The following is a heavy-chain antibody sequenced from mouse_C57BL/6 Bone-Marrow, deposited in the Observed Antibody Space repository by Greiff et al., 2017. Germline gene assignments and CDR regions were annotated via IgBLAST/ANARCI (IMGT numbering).Heavy chain of an antibody. CDR2: IHPNSGST. Sequence: QVQLQQPGAELVKPGASVKLSCKASGYTFTSYWMHWVKQRPGQGLEWIGMIHPNSGSTNYNEKFKSKATLTVDKSSSTAYMQLSSLTSEDSAVYYCAREDYYGSSYDYARDYGGQGTSVTVSS. D-gene: IGHD1-1*01. CDR1: GYTFTSYW. J-gene: IGHJ4*01. CDR3: AREDYYGSSYDYARDY. V-gene: IGHV1-64*01.